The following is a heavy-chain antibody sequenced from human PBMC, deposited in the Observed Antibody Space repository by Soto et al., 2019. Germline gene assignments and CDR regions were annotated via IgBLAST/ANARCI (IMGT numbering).Heavy chain of an antibody. CDR2: ISAHNGNT. Sequence: QVHLVQSGAEVKKPGASVKVSCKASGYTFTSYGITWVRQAPGQGLEWMGWISAHNGNTDYPQKRQGRVIVTRDTSTSTASMELRSLRSDATAVYYCARGRYGDYWGQGALVTVSS. D-gene: IGHD1-1*01. CDR3: ARGRYGDY. J-gene: IGHJ4*02. V-gene: IGHV1-18*01. CDR1: GYTFTSYG.